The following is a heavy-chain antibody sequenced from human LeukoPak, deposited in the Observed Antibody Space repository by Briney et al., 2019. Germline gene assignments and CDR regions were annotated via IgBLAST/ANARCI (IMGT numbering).Heavy chain of an antibody. V-gene: IGHV4-30-2*01. J-gene: IGHJ4*02. D-gene: IGHD3-22*01. CDR2: IYHSGST. CDR1: GGSISSGGYS. CDR3: ARGHVRSGYPFDY. Sequence: SDTLSLTCAVSGGSISSGGYSWSWIRQPPGKGLEWIGYIYHSGSTYYNPSLKSRVTISVDRSKNQFSLKLSSVTAADTAVYYCARGHVRSGYPFDYWGQGTLVTVSS.